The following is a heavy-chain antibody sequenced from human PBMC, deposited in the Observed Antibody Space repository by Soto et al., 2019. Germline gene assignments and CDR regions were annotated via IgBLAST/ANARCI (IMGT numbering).Heavy chain of an antibody. CDR2: ISGSGGST. J-gene: IGHJ4*02. CDR1: GFTFSSYA. Sequence: GGSLRLSCAASGFTFSSYAMSWVRQAPGKGLEWVSAISGSGGSTYYADSVKGRFTISRDNSKNTLYLQMNSLRAEDTAVYYCARGGQSWVAATPFDYWGQGTLVTVSS. D-gene: IGHD2-15*01. V-gene: IGHV3-23*01. CDR3: ARGGQSWVAATPFDY.